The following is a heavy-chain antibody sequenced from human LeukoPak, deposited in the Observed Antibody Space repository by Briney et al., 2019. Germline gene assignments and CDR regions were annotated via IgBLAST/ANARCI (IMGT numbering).Heavy chain of an antibody. Sequence: SETLSLTCAVYGGSFNDYYWNWIRQPPGKGLEWIGEINLRGSTTYNPSLKSRVTISLDESKDQFSLKLSSVTAADTAVYFCARGELHFDYWGQGTLVTVSS. D-gene: IGHD1-26*01. CDR3: ARGELHFDY. V-gene: IGHV4-34*01. CDR2: INLRGST. J-gene: IGHJ4*02. CDR1: GGSFNDYY.